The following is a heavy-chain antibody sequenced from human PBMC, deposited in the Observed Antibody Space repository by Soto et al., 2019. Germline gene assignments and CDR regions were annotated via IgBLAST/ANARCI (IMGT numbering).Heavy chain of an antibody. V-gene: IGHV1-69*02. Sequence: ASVKVSCKASGGTFSSYTISWVRQAPGQGLEWMGRIIPILGIANYAQKFQGRVTITADKSTSTAYMELSSLRSEDTAVYYCARAFPVLRFLEGNYYYMDVWGKGTTVTVSS. CDR3: ARAFPVLRFLEGNYYYMDV. D-gene: IGHD3-3*01. CDR1: GGTFSSYT. J-gene: IGHJ6*03. CDR2: IIPILGIA.